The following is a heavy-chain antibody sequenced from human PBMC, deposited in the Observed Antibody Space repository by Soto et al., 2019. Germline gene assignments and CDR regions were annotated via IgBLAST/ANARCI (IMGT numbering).Heavy chain of an antibody. V-gene: IGHV5-51*01. CDR1: GYSFTTQW. Sequence: PGESLKISCKASGYSFTTQWIGWVRQMPGKGLEWVGIIFPGDSDTRLSPSFQGQVTMSVDKSISTAYLKWTSLKASDTAMYYCGSLPVGAYFEYLHHWGQGSVVTVS. J-gene: IGHJ1*01. D-gene: IGHD1-26*01. CDR3: GSLPVGAYFEYLHH. CDR2: IFPGDSDT.